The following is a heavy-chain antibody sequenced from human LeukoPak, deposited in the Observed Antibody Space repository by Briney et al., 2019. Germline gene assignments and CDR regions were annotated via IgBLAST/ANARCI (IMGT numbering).Heavy chain of an antibody. Sequence: PGGSLRLSCAASGFTFSNYAMSWVRQAPGMGLEWVSAITGSGGDTYHADSIKGRFTISRDNSKNTLYLQMNSLRADDTAVYYCAKGSSGSRPYYFDYWGQGTLVTVSS. D-gene: IGHD3-10*01. V-gene: IGHV3-23*01. CDR1: GFTFSNYA. J-gene: IGHJ4*02. CDR2: ITGSGGDT. CDR3: AKGSSGSRPYYFDY.